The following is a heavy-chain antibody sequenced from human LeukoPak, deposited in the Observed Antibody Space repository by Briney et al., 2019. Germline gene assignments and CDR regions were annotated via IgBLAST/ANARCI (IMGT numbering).Heavy chain of an antibody. CDR1: GFTFSSYA. V-gene: IGHV3-23*01. D-gene: IGHD5-12*01. Sequence: PGGSLRLSCAASGFTFSSYAMSWVRQAPGKGLEWVSAISGSGGSTYYADSVKGRFTISRDIAKNSLYLQMNSLRAEDTAVYYCAREQYSFGLEGAYYYYAMDVWGQGTTVTVSS. CDR3: AREQYSFGLEGAYYYYAMDV. CDR2: ISGSGGST. J-gene: IGHJ6*02.